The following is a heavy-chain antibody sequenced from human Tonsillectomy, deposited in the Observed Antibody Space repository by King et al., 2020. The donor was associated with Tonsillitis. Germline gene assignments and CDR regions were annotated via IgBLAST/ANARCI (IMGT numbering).Heavy chain of an antibody. CDR2: ISYDGSNK. CDR1: GFTFSSYA. J-gene: IGHJ3*02. CDR3: ARGLRIVVERGEFDI. V-gene: IGHV3-30-3*01. D-gene: IGHD3-22*01. Sequence: VQLVESGGGVVQPGRSLRHSCAASGFTFSSYAMHWVRQAPGKGLEWVAVISYDGSNKYYAESVKGRFTISRDNYKNTLYLTMNSLRAEDTAVYYCARGLRIVVERGEFDIWGQGTMVTVSS.